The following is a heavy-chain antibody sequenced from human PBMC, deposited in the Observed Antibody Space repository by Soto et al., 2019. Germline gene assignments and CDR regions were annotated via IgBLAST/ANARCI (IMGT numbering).Heavy chain of an antibody. V-gene: IGHV3-23*01. J-gene: IGHJ5*02. Sequence: EVQLLESGGNLVQPGGSLRLSCEVSGFTFRRYAMNWVRQAPGKGLEWVSGMSVSGGSTYYADSVKGRFTISRDNSRNTLYLQMDSLKTDDTAGYYCAKEISPVEGEGAWFDLLGQGILVTVSS. CDR2: MSVSGGST. CDR1: GFTFRRYA. D-gene: IGHD1-1*01. CDR3: AKEISPVEGEGAWFDL.